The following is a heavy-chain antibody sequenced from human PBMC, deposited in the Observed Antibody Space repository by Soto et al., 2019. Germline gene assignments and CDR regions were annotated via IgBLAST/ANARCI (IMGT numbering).Heavy chain of an antibody. CDR2: IYYCGST. V-gene: IGHV4-59*01. J-gene: IGHJ5*02. CDR3: ARDPGSGSYYGWFDP. CDR1: GGSISRYY. Sequence: PSETLSLTCTVSGGSISRYYWNWIRQPPGKGLEWIGYIYYCGSTNYNPSLKSRVTISVDTSKNQFSLKLSSVTAADTAVYYCARDPGSGSYYGWFDPWGQGTLVTVSS. D-gene: IGHD3-10*01.